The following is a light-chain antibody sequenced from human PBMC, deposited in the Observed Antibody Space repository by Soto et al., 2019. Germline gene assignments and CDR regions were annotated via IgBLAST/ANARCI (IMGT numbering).Light chain of an antibody. CDR3: ETWDSKSWV. CDR2: LESSGSN. J-gene: IGLJ3*02. V-gene: IGLV4-60*03. Sequence: QSVLTQSSSASASLGSSVKLTCTLSSGHSTYSIAWHQQQPGKAPRYLMNLESSGSNNKGSGVPDRFSGSSSGADRYLTISNLQSEDEADYYCETWDSKSWVFGGGTQLTVL. CDR1: SGHSTYS.